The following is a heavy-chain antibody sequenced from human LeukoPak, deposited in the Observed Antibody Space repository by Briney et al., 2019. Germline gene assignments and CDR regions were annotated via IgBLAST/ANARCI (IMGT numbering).Heavy chain of an antibody. Sequence: GGSLRLSCAASGFTVSSNYMSWVRQAPGKGLEWVSIIYSGGNTYYADSVKGRFTISRDTSKSTLYLQMNSLRAEDTAVYYCARSFLGDGSGWYFGFDYWGQGTLVTVSS. V-gene: IGHV3-53*01. CDR1: GFTVSSNY. J-gene: IGHJ4*02. D-gene: IGHD6-19*01. CDR2: IYSGGNT. CDR3: ARSFLGDGSGWYFGFDY.